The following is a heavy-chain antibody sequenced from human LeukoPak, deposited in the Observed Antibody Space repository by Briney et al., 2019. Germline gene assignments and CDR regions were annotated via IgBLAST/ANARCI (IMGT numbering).Heavy chain of an antibody. V-gene: IGHV4-59*01. CDR3: ASTGYSGYVGWLDP. J-gene: IGHJ5*02. CDR2: IYYRGST. CDR1: GGSISSYY. D-gene: IGHD5-12*01. Sequence: SETLSLTCTVSGGSISSYYWSWIRQPPGKGLEWIGYIYYRGSTNYNAALKSRVTISVDTSKNQFSLKLSSVTAADTAVYYCASTGYSGYVGWLDPWGQGTLVTVSS.